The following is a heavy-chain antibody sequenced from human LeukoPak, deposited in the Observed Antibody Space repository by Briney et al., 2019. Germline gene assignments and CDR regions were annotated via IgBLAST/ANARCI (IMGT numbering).Heavy chain of an antibody. D-gene: IGHD3-9*01. CDR1: GLTFSSYS. CDR3: ARDLYHYDILTGQTPNVGFDY. Sequence: GGSLRLSCAASGLTFSSYSMNWVRQAPGKGLEWVSSISSSSSYIYYADSVKGRFTISRDNAKNSLYLQMNSLRAEDTAVYYCARDLYHYDILTGQTPNVGFDYWGQGTLVTVSS. J-gene: IGHJ4*02. CDR2: ISSSSSYI. V-gene: IGHV3-21*01.